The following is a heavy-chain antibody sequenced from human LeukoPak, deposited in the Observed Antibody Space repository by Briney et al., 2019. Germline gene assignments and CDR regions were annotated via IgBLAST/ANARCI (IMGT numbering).Heavy chain of an antibody. D-gene: IGHD3-3*01. CDR1: GYTFTGYY. V-gene: IGHV1-2*02. Sequence: ASVKVSCKASGYTFTGYYMHWVRQAPGQGLGWMGWINPNSGGTNYAQKFQGRVTMTRDTSISTAYMELSRLRSDDTAVYYCARAVDSGYDFWSGYPVDYWGQGTLVTVSS. J-gene: IGHJ4*02. CDR3: ARAVDSGYDFWSGYPVDY. CDR2: INPNSGGT.